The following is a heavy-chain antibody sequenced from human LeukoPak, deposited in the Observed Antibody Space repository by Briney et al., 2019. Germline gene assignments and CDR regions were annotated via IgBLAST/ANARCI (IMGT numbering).Heavy chain of an antibody. D-gene: IGHD6-19*01. J-gene: IGHJ5*02. CDR2: IYHSGRT. V-gene: IGHV4-38-2*02. CDR1: GYSISSGYY. CDR3: ARTSGWYNCFDP. Sequence: SETLSLTCTVSGYSISSGYYWGWIRQPPGKGLEWIGSIYHSGRTFYNPSLKSRVTISVDTSKNQFSLKLTSVTAADTAVYYCARTSGWYNCFDPWGQGTLVTVPS.